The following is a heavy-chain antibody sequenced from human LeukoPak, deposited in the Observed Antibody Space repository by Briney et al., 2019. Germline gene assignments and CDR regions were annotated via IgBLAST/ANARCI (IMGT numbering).Heavy chain of an antibody. CDR1: GGSLSSYY. Sequence: SETLSLTCTVSGGSLSSYYWSWIRQPPGKGLEWIGYVYYSGSTNYNPSLKSRVTISVDTSKNQFSLKLSSVTAADTAVYYCARAIAAAGKLSAFDIWGQGTMVTVSS. J-gene: IGHJ3*02. V-gene: IGHV4-59*08. CDR2: VYYSGST. D-gene: IGHD6-13*01. CDR3: ARAIAAAGKLSAFDI.